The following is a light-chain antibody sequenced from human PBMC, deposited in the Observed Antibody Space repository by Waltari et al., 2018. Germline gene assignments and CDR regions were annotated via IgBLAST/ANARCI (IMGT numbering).Light chain of an antibody. J-gene: IGKJ1*01. CDR2: DAS. Sequence: DIQMTQSPSTLSPSVGDTVTITCRASQSISDYLAWYQQKPGKAPKLLIYDASTLKNGVPSRVSGSVSGTEFTLTVSSLQPDDFATYYCQHYSGFSSRTFGQGTKVDIK. CDR1: QSISDY. CDR3: QHYSGFSSRT. V-gene: IGKV1-5*01.